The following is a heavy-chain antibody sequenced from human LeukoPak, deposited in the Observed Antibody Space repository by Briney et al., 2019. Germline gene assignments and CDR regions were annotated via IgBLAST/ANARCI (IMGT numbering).Heavy chain of an antibody. CDR2: ISGRGGST. D-gene: IGHD6-13*01. CDR1: GFTFSSYA. Sequence: GGSLRLSCAASGFTFSSYAMSWVRQAPGKGLEWVSAISGRGGSTYYADSVKGRFTISRDNSKNTLYLQMNSLRAEDTAVYYCAKGTGSFLDYYYYYMDVWGEGTTVTVSS. J-gene: IGHJ6*03. V-gene: IGHV3-23*01. CDR3: AKGTGSFLDYYYYYMDV.